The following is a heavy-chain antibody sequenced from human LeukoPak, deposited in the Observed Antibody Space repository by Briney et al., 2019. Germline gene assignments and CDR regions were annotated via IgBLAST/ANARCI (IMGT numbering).Heavy chain of an antibody. J-gene: IGHJ5*02. CDR1: GYTFTGYY. V-gene: IGHV1-2*02. CDR3: ARDRYYYASGSDQTRNNWFDP. Sequence: ASVKVSCKASGYTFTGYYMHWVRQAPGQGLEWMGWINPNSGGTNYAQKFQGRVTMTTDTSTSTAYMDLRSLRSDDTAVYYCARDRYYYASGSDQTRNNWFDPWGQGTLVTVSS. D-gene: IGHD3-10*01. CDR2: INPNSGGT.